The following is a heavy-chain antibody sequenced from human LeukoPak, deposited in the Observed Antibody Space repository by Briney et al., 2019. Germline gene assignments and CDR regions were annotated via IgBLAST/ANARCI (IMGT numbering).Heavy chain of an antibody. CDR2: IRYDGSNK. J-gene: IGHJ4*02. D-gene: IGHD6-19*01. V-gene: IGHV3-30*02. CDR3: AKDLSSGVVH. Sequence: GGSLRLSCAASGFTFSSYWMYWVRQAPGKGLEWVAFIRYDGSNKYYADSVKGRLTISRDNSKNTLYLQMNSLRAEDTAVYYCAKDLSSGVVHWGQGTLVTVSS. CDR1: GFTFSSYW.